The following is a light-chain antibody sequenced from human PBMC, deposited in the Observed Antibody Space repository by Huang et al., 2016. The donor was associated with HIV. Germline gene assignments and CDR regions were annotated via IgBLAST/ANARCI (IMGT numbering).Light chain of an antibody. CDR3: QQRSSGVT. Sequence: STMVCYPWEGVVSSGRARTSVGNYIAWYKQYPGRSPNRLIYDTSTRATGTPVRFGGRGSGTDFTLTISSLESEDFAVYYCQQRSSGVTVGGGTKV. CDR1: TSVGNY. CDR2: DTS. V-gene: IGKV3-11*01. J-gene: IGKJ4*01.